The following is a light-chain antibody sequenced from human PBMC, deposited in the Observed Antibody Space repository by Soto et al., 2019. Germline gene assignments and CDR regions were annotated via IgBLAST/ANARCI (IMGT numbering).Light chain of an antibody. CDR2: DAS. CDR3: QQRSNWPLMYT. V-gene: IGKV3-11*01. Sequence: EIVLTQSPATLSLSPGERATLSCRASQSVSSYLAWYQQKPGQAPRLLIYDASNRSTGITARFSGSGSGTDFTLTISSLEPEEFAVYYGQQRSNWPLMYTFGQGTKLESK. J-gene: IGKJ2*01. CDR1: QSVSSY.